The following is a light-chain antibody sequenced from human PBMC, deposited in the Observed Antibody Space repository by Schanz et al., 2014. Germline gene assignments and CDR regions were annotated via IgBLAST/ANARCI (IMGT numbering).Light chain of an antibody. CDR3: QQYDNYSPWP. V-gene: IGKV1-5*01. CDR1: QSVSKW. Sequence: DIQMTQSPSTLSASVGDRVTITCRASQSVSKWVAWYQQRPGKAPKLLMYDASSLQIGVPSRFSGSGSGTEFSLLICSLQPDDCDRYYCQQYDNYSPWPFGQGTKVEI. J-gene: IGKJ1*01. CDR2: DAS.